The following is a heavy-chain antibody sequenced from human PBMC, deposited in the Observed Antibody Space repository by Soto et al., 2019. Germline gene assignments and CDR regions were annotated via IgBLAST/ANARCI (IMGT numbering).Heavy chain of an antibody. D-gene: IGHD6-19*01. Sequence: QEQLVQSGAEVKKPGASVKVSCKTSGYSFTDYDINWVRQATGQGLEWIGWMNPNSGETGYAQKFQGRVTMTSSASLSTAYLELSSLRSEDTAVYYCARVAVAVRPRWYNWFDPWGQGTLVTVSS. CDR2: MNPNSGET. CDR3: ARVAVAVRPRWYNWFDP. CDR1: GYSFTDYD. V-gene: IGHV1-8*01. J-gene: IGHJ5*02.